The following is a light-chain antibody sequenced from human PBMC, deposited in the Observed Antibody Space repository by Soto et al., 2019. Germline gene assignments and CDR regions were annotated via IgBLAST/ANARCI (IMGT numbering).Light chain of an antibody. J-gene: IGLJ2*01. CDR1: TSNIGNNY. CDR2: DNS. CDR3: GTWDTSLSAVV. V-gene: IGLV1-51*01. Sequence: QSVLMQPPSVSAAPGQKVTISCSGSTSNIGNNYVSWYQHLPGTAPKLLIYDNSKRPSGIPDRFSGSKSGTSATLGITGLQTGDEADYHCGTWDTSLSAVVFGGGTKVTVL.